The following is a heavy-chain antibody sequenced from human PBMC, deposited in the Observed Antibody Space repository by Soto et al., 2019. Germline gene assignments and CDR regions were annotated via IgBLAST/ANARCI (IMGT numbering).Heavy chain of an antibody. J-gene: IGHJ6*02. Sequence: GGSLRLSCAASGFTFSSYAMSWVRQAPGKGLEWVSAISGSGGSTYYADSVKGRFTISRDNSKNTLYLQMNSLRAEDTAVYYCAKTGDYGDYYYYGMDVWGQGTTVTVSS. D-gene: IGHD4-17*01. CDR2: ISGSGGST. V-gene: IGHV3-23*01. CDR3: AKTGDYGDYYYYGMDV. CDR1: GFTFSSYA.